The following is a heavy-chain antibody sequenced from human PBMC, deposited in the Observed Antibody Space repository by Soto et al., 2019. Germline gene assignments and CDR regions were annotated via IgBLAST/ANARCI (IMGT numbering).Heavy chain of an antibody. Sequence: EVQLLESGGGLVQPGGSLRVSCAASGFTFSNYVMSWVRQAPGKGLEWVSTISGSGDSTYYADSVKGRFTMSRDNSKTTLYLQMNSLRAEDTAVYYCASKLTYGGSSDYWGQGTLVAVSS. CDR3: ASKLTYGGSSDY. J-gene: IGHJ4*02. D-gene: IGHD4-17*01. V-gene: IGHV3-23*01. CDR2: ISGSGDST. CDR1: GFTFSNYV.